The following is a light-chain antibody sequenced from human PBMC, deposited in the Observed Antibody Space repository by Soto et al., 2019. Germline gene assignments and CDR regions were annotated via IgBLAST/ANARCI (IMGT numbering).Light chain of an antibody. Sequence: EIVLTQSPATLTLSPGERATLSCRASQSVSSYLAWYQQKPGQAPRLLIYDASNRATGIPARFSGSGSGTDFTLTISSLEPEHFAVYYCQQRSKWPLTFGGGTMVEI. CDR1: QSVSSY. V-gene: IGKV3-11*01. CDR3: QQRSKWPLT. CDR2: DAS. J-gene: IGKJ4*01.